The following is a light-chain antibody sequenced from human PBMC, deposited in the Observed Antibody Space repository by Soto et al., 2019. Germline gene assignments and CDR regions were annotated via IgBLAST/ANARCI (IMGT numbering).Light chain of an antibody. V-gene: IGLV2-14*01. CDR1: SSDVGGYNY. CDR3: SSYTSSSTYV. J-gene: IGLJ1*01. Sequence: QFVLTQPASVSGSPGQSITISCTGTSSDVGGYNYVSWYQQHPGKAPKLMISEVSNRPSGVSNRFSGSKSGNTASLTISGLQAEDEADYYCSSYTSSSTYVFGTGTKVTVL. CDR2: EVS.